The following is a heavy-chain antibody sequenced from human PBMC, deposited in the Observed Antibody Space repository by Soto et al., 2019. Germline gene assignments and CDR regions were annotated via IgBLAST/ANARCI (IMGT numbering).Heavy chain of an antibody. D-gene: IGHD2-21*02. CDR1: GFSLSTGGVG. V-gene: IGHV2-5*02. CDR3: AHSRCGGDCLQSYSSHYYYGMDV. Sequence: QITLKESGPTLVKPTQTLTLTCTFSGFSLSTGGVGVGWIRQPPGKALEWLALIYWDDDKRYSPSLKSRLTITKHTSENQVVLKMTNMDPVDTATYYCAHSRCGGDCLQSYSSHYYYGMDVWGQGTTVTVSS. CDR2: IYWDDDK. J-gene: IGHJ6*02.